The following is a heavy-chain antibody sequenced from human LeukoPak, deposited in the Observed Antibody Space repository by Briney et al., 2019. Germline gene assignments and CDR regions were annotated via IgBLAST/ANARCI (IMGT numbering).Heavy chain of an antibody. V-gene: IGHV4-34*01. Sequence: SETLSLTCAVYGGSFSGYYWSWIRQPPGKWLEWIGEINHSGSTNYNPSLKSRVTISVDTSKNQFSLKLSSVTAADTAVYYCARDGVGNDAFDIWGQGTMVTVSS. J-gene: IGHJ3*02. CDR1: GGSFSGYY. D-gene: IGHD3-10*01. CDR2: INHSGST. CDR3: ARDGVGNDAFDI.